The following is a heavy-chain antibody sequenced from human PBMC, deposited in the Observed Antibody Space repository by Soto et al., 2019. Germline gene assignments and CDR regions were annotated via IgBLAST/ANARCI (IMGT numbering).Heavy chain of an antibody. V-gene: IGHV3-11*01. CDR3: ARALVDTYMVFDY. CDR2: ISISGSII. J-gene: IGHJ4*02. CDR1: GFTFSDYD. D-gene: IGHD5-18*01. Sequence: QVQLVESGGGLVRPGGSLRLSCAASGFTFSDYDMSWIRQAPGKGLEWLSYISISGSIIYYADSVQGRFTISRDNAKNSLYLQVNSLRAEDTAVYYCARALVDTYMVFDYWGQGTLVTVSS.